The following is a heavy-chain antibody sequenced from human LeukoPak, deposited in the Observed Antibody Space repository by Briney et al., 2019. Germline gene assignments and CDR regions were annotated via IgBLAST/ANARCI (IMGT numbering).Heavy chain of an antibody. J-gene: IGHJ6*03. D-gene: IGHD2-15*01. V-gene: IGHV4-34*01. CDR3: ARVSFFRWAATRPSYYYYMDV. CDR2: INHSGST. Sequence: PSETLSLTCAVYGGSFSGYYWSWIRQPPGKGLEWIGEINHSGSTNYNPSLKSRATISVDTSKNQFSLKLSSVTAADTAVYYCARVSFFRWAATRPSYYYYMDVWGKGTTVTISS. CDR1: GGSFSGYY.